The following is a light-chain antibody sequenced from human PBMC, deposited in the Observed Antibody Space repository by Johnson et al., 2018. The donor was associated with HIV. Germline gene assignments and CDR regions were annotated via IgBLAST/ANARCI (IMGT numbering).Light chain of an antibody. V-gene: IGLV1-51*02. CDR1: SSNIGNNY. CDR2: ENH. CDR3: GTWDTSLSASYV. J-gene: IGLJ1*01. Sequence: QSVLTQPPSVSAAPGQKVTISCSGSSSNIGNNYVSWYQHLPGTAPQLLVYENHRRPSGIPDRFSGSKSGTSATLDITGLQTGDEAYYYCGTWDTSLSASYVFGTGTKVTVL.